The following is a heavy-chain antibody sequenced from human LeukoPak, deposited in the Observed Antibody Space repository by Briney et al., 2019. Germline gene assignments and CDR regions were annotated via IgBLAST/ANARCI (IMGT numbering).Heavy chain of an antibody. CDR2: IIPIFATA. CDR3: ARDGIAARLFDY. CDR1: GGTFSSYA. J-gene: IGHJ4*02. Sequence: SVKVSCKASGGTFSSYAISWVRQAPGQGLEWMGGIIPIFATANYAQKFQGRVTITADEPTSTAYMELSSLRSEDTPVYYCARDGIAARLFDYWGQGTLVTVSS. V-gene: IGHV1-69*13. D-gene: IGHD6-6*01.